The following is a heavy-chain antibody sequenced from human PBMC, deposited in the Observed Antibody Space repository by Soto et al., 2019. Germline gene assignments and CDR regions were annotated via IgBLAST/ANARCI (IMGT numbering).Heavy chain of an antibody. CDR3: ARGIEGWYQGRYYYGMDV. CDR2: MYNSGST. D-gene: IGHD6-19*01. J-gene: IGHJ6*02. Sequence: SETLSLTCTVSGGSISSYYWTWIRQPPGKGLEWIGFMYNSGSTHYNPSLKSRVTISLDTSKNQFSLNLRSVTAADTAVYYCARGIEGWYQGRYYYGMDVWGQGTTVTVS. V-gene: IGHV4-59*01. CDR1: GGSISSYY.